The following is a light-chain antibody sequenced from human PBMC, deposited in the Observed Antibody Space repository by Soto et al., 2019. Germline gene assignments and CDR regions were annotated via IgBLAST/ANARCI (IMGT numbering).Light chain of an antibody. J-gene: IGKJ5*01. CDR2: GAS. CDR1: QIVSSR. V-gene: IGKV3-20*01. CDR3: QHYGHNSPIT. Sequence: EIVLTQSPGTLSLSPWERATLSCRASQIVSSRLAWYQQRPGQAPRLLISGASSRATGTPDRFSGSGSGTDFPLTISRLEPEDFALYYSQHYGHNSPITFGQGTRLEIK.